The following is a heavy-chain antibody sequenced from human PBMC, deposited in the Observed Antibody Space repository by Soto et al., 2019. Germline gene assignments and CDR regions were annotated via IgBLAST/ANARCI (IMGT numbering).Heavy chain of an antibody. Sequence: GGSLRLSCAASGFTFSSYAMHWVRQAPGKGLEWGVVISYDGSSTYYADSVKGRFTISRDNSKNTLYLQMNSLRAEDTAVYYCARVKVYSSSWGYPIDYWGQGTLVTVSS. CDR2: ISYDGSST. CDR3: ARVKVYSSSWGYPIDY. J-gene: IGHJ4*02. CDR1: GFTFSSYA. D-gene: IGHD6-13*01. V-gene: IGHV3-30*14.